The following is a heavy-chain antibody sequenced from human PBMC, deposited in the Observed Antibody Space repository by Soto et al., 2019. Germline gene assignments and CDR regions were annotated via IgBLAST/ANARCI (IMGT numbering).Heavy chain of an antibody. Sequence: QVQLQESGPGLVKPSETLSLTCTVSGGSISGYYWSWIRQPPGKGLEWIGYIYYSGSTNYNPSLKSRVTISVDTSKNQFSLKLSSVTAADTAVYYCARHGGPLDYWGQGTLVTVSS. CDR2: IYYSGST. J-gene: IGHJ4*02. CDR3: ARHGGPLDY. V-gene: IGHV4-59*08. CDR1: GGSISGYY.